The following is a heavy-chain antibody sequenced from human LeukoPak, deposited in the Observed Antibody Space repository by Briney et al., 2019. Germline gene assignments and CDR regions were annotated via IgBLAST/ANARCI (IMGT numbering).Heavy chain of an antibody. V-gene: IGHV1-2*02. D-gene: IGHD3-22*01. CDR3: ARASYYYDSSGQIPFGY. CDR2: INPNSGGT. CDR1: GYTFTGYY. J-gene: IGHJ4*02. Sequence: ASVKVSCKASGYTFTGYYMHWVRQAPGQGLEWMGWINPNSGGTNYAQKFQGRVTMTRDTSISTAYMELSSLRSEDTAVYYCARASYYYDSSGQIPFGYWGQGTLVTVSS.